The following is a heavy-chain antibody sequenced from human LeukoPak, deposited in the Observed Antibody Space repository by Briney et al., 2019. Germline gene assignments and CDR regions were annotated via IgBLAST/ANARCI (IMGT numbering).Heavy chain of an antibody. J-gene: IGHJ6*02. CDR3: TRDPSSPIAAAGGYYYGMDV. CDR1: GFTFGDYA. Sequence: PGGSLRLSCTAPGFTFGDYAMSWVRQAPGKGLEWVGFIRSKAYGGTTEYAASVKGRFTISRDDSKSIAYLQMNSLKTEDTAVYYCTRDPSSPIAAAGGYYYGMDVWGQGTTVTVSS. CDR2: IRSKAYGGTT. D-gene: IGHD6-13*01. V-gene: IGHV3-49*04.